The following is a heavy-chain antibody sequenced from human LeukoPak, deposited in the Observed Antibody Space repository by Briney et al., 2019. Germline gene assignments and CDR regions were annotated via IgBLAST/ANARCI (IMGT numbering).Heavy chain of an antibody. Sequence: ASVKVSCKASGGTFSTYAISWVRQAPGQGLEWMGWINPNSGGTNYAQKFQGRVTMTRDTSISTAYMELSRLRSDDTAVYYCVRQKTAYEILTGAYYFDYWGQGTLVTVSS. D-gene: IGHD3-9*01. J-gene: IGHJ4*02. V-gene: IGHV1-2*02. CDR3: VRQKTAYEILTGAYYFDY. CDR1: GGTFSTYA. CDR2: INPNSGGT.